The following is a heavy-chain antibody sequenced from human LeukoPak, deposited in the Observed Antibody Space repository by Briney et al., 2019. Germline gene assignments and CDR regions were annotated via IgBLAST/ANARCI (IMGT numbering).Heavy chain of an antibody. Sequence: SETLSLTCTVSGGSISSHYWSWIRQPPGKGLEWIGYIYYSGSTNYNPSLKSRVTISVDTSKNQFSLKLSSVTAADTAVYYCARDSDMAKGAFDIWGQGTMVTVSS. V-gene: IGHV4-59*11. CDR1: GGSISSHY. D-gene: IGHD5-24*01. CDR2: IYYSGST. J-gene: IGHJ3*02. CDR3: ARDSDMAKGAFDI.